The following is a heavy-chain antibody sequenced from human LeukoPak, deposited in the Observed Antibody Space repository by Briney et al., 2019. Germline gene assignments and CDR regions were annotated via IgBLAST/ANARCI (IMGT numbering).Heavy chain of an antibody. CDR1: GFTFSDYY. J-gene: IGHJ4*02. D-gene: IGHD2-2*01. Sequence: PGGSLRLSCAASGFTFSDYYMSWIRQAPGKGLEWVSYISSSGSTIYYADSVMGRFTISRDNAKNSLYLQMNSLRAEDTAVYYCAREARYCSSTSCSRVDYWGQGTLVTVSS. CDR3: AREARYCSSTSCSRVDY. CDR2: ISSSGSTI. V-gene: IGHV3-11*01.